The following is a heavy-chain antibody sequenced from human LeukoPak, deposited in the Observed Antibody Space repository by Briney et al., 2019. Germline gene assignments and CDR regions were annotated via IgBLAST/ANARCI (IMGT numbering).Heavy chain of an antibody. CDR3: ARGLGYCSSTSCYDPWGWFDP. Sequence: SSVKVSCKASGGTFSSYAISWVRQAPGQGREWMGRIIPILGIANYAQKFQGRVTITADKSTSTAYMELSSLRSEDTAVYYCARGLGYCSSTSCYDPWGWFDPWGQGTLVTVSS. J-gene: IGHJ5*02. CDR1: GGTFSSYA. V-gene: IGHV1-69*04. CDR2: IIPILGIA. D-gene: IGHD2-2*01.